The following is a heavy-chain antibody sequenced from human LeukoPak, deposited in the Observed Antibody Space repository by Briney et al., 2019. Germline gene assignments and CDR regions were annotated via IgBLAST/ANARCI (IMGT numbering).Heavy chain of an antibody. CDR1: GFTVSSNY. J-gene: IGHJ4*02. CDR3: ARDSHYDSSGYSVDY. CDR2: IYSGGST. D-gene: IGHD3-22*01. Sequence: GGSLRRSCAASGFTVSSNYMSWVRQAPGKGLEWVSVIYSGGSTYYADAVKGRFTISRDNSKNTLYLQMNSLRAEDTAVYYCARDSHYDSSGYSVDYWGQGTLVTVSS. V-gene: IGHV3-66*01.